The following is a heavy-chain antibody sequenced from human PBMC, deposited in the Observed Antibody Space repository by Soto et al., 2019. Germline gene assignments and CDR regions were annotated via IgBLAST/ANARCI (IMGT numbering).Heavy chain of an antibody. Sequence: QVQLVQSGAEVKKPGASVKVSCKASGYTFSSYDINWVRQATGQGLEWMGWMNPKSGYTGYAQKFQGRVTMTRDTSISTAYMEVSSLRSEDTAFYYCARAYGDLDVWGQGTTVTVSS. CDR1: GYTFSSYD. CDR3: ARAYGDLDV. CDR2: MNPKSGYT. J-gene: IGHJ6*02. D-gene: IGHD2-21*01. V-gene: IGHV1-8*01.